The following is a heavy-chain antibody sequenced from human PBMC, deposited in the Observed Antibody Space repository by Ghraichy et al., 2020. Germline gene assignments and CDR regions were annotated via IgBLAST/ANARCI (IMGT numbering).Heavy chain of an antibody. D-gene: IGHD4-11*01. CDR1: GFTFSSYG. CDR3: AKDRGRATVTNSFDY. Sequence: LRLSCAASGFTFSSYGMHWVRQAPGKGLEWVTVISYDGSNKYYADTVKGRFTISRDNSRNTLYLQMNSLRAEDTAVYYCAKDRGRATVTNSFDYWGQGTLVTVSS. CDR2: ISYDGSNK. J-gene: IGHJ4*02. V-gene: IGHV3-30*18.